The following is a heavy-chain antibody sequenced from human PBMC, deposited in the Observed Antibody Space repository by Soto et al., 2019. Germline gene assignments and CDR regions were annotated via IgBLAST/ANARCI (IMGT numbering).Heavy chain of an antibody. D-gene: IGHD1-7*01. CDR3: AREDLEFSWNLYNWFDP. V-gene: IGHV1-18*04. J-gene: IGHJ5*02. Sequence: ASVKVSCKASGYTFTSYGISWVRQAPGQGLEWMGWISAYNGNTNYAQKLQGRVTMTTDTSTSTAYMELRSLRSDDTAVYYCAREDLEFSWNLYNWFDPWGQGTLVTVYS. CDR2: ISAYNGNT. CDR1: GYTFTSYG.